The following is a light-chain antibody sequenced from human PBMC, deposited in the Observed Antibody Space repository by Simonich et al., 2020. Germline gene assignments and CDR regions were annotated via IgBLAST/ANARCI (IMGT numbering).Light chain of an antibody. V-gene: IGLV2-14*03. J-gene: IGLJ2*01. Sequence: QSALTQPASVSGSPGQSITISCTGTSSDVGGYNYVSWYQQHPGQAPKLMIYVVSNRPSGVSNLCAGSKSGNTASLTISGLQAEDEADYYCSSYTSSSTLVFGGGTKLTVL. CDR2: VVS. CDR1: SSDVGGYNY. CDR3: SSYTSSSTLV.